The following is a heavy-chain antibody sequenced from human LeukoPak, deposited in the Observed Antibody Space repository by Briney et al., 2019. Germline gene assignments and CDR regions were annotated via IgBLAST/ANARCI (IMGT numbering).Heavy chain of an antibody. V-gene: IGHV4-31*11. J-gene: IGHJ5*02. Sequence: SQTLSLTCAVSGGSISSGGYYWSWIRQHPGKGLEWIGYIYYSGSTYYNPSLKSRVTISVDTSKNQFSLKLSSVTAADTAVYYCAREPRNYDLGNWFDPWGQGTLVTVSS. D-gene: IGHD1-7*01. CDR2: IYYSGST. CDR3: AREPRNYDLGNWFDP. CDR1: GGSISSGGYY.